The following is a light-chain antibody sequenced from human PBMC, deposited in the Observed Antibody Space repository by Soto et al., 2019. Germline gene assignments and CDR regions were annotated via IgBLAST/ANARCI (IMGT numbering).Light chain of an antibody. CDR3: VLYMGGSISV. CDR1: SGSVSTSYY. V-gene: IGLV8-61*01. Sequence: QAVVTQEPSFSVSPGGTVTLTCGLSSGSVSTSYYPSWYQQTPGQAPRTLIYSTNTRSSGVPDRFSGSILGNKAALTITGAQADDESDYYCVLYMGGSISVFGGGTKVTVL. CDR2: STN. J-gene: IGLJ3*02.